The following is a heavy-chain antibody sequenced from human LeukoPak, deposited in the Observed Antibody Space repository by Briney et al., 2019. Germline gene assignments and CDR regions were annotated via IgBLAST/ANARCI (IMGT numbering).Heavy chain of an antibody. CDR3: ARAGAWSLFC. D-gene: IGHD2-15*01. Sequence: PSETLCLTCAVYGGSFSGYYWSWIRQPPGKGLEWIGEINHSGSTNYNPSLKSRVTISVDTSKNQFSLKLSSVTAADTAVYYCARAGAWSLFCWGQGTLVTVSS. V-gene: IGHV4-34*01. J-gene: IGHJ4*02. CDR1: GGSFSGYY. CDR2: INHSGST.